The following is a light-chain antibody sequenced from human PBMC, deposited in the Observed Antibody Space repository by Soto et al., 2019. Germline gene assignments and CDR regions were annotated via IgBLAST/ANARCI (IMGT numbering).Light chain of an antibody. Sequence: EVVMTQSPAILSLSPGGRATLSCRSSQSVGINVAWYQQKPGQAPRLLIYGASTRATGSPDRFSGSGSATEFTLTISSLLSEDFAVYYCQQYDSSPRTFGQGTKVEIK. CDR1: QSVGIN. J-gene: IGKJ1*01. CDR3: QQYDSSPRT. CDR2: GAS. V-gene: IGKV3-15*01.